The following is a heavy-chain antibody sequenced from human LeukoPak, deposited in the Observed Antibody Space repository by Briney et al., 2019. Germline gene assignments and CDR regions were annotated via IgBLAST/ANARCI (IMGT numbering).Heavy chain of an antibody. J-gene: IGHJ4*02. CDR3: ARDGAPYGYVWGSYRYPDYFDY. Sequence: ASAKVSCKASGYTFTSYGISWVRQAPGQGLEWMGWISAYNGNTNYAQKLQGRVTMTTDTSTSTAYMELRSLRSDDTAVYYCARDGAPYGYVWGSYRYPDYFDYWGQGTLVTVSS. CDR1: GYTFTSYG. D-gene: IGHD3-16*02. V-gene: IGHV1-18*01. CDR2: ISAYNGNT.